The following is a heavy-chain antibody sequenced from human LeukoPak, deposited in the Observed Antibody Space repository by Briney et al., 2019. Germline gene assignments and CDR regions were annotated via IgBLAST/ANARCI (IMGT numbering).Heavy chain of an antibody. J-gene: IGHJ4*02. CDR1: GYSISSGYY. Sequence: SETLSLTCTVSGYSISSGYYWGWIRQPPGKGLEWIGSIYHSGSTYYNPSLQSRVTISMGTSKNQFSLNLNSVTATDTALFFCARGVPVSWGGYYFDSWGQGTLVTVSS. CDR3: ARGVPVSWGGYYFDS. V-gene: IGHV4-38-2*02. D-gene: IGHD3-10*01. CDR2: IYHSGST.